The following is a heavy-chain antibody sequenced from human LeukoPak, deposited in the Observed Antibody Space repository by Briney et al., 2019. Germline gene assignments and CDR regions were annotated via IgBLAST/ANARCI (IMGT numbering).Heavy chain of an antibody. CDR1: GGSISSYY. Sequence: PSETLSLTCTVSGGSISSYYWSWIRQPAGKGLEWIGRIYTSGSTNYNPSLKSRVTMSVDTSKNQFSLKLSSVTAADTAVYYCARGKRRGGYNDFGDWGQGTLITVSS. V-gene: IGHV4-4*07. CDR3: ARGKRRGGYNDFGD. CDR2: IYTSGST. D-gene: IGHD5-24*01. J-gene: IGHJ4*02.